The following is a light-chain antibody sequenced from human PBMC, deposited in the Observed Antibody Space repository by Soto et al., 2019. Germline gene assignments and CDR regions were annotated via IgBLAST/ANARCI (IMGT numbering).Light chain of an antibody. CDR3: MQALQTPWT. CDR2: LGS. Sequence: DIVMTQSPLSLPVTPGEPASISCRSSESLLHSNGYNYLDWYLQKPGQSPQLLIFLGSNRASGVPARFSGSGXGTDXXLKISRVEAEDVGVYYCMQALQTPWTFGQGTKVDIK. V-gene: IGKV2-28*01. J-gene: IGKJ1*01. CDR1: ESLLHSNGYNY.